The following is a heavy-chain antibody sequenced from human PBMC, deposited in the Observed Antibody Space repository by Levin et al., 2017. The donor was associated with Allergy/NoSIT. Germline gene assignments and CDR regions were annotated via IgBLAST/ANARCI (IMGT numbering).Heavy chain of an antibody. CDR1: GGSISSYY. J-gene: IGHJ4*02. D-gene: IGHD6-13*01. V-gene: IGHV4-59*01. CDR3: ARGYSSSCIDY. Sequence: SQTLSLTCTVSGGSISSYYWSWIRQPPGKGLEWIGYIYYSGSTNYNPSLKSRVTISVDTSKNQFSLKLSSVTAADTAVYYCARGYSSSCIDYWGQGTLVTVSS. CDR2: IYYSGST.